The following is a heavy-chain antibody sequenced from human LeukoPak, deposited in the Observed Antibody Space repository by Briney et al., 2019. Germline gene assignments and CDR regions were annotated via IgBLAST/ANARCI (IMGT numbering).Heavy chain of an antibody. Sequence: PSETLSLTCAVYGGSFSGYYRSWIRQPPGKGLEWIGEINHSGSTNYNPSLKSRVTISVDTSKNRFSLKLSSVTAADTAVYYCARRRYDYVWGSYQNKRWFDYWGQGTLVTVSS. CDR3: ARRRYDYVWGSYQNKRWFDY. CDR2: INHSGST. J-gene: IGHJ4*02. CDR1: GGSFSGYY. V-gene: IGHV4-34*01. D-gene: IGHD3-16*02.